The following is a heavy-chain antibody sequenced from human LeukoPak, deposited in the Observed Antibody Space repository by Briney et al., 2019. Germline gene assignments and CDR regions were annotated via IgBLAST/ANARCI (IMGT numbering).Heavy chain of an antibody. J-gene: IGHJ6*02. CDR2: ISAYNGNT. Sequence: ASVKVSCKASGYTFTSYGISWVRQAPGQGLEWMGWISAYNGNTNYAQKLQGRVTMTTDTSTSTAYMELRSLRSDDTAVYYCARRYGDYEGYYYGMDVWGQGTTITASS. D-gene: IGHD4-17*01. CDR1: GYTFTSYG. V-gene: IGHV1-18*01. CDR3: ARRYGDYEGYYYGMDV.